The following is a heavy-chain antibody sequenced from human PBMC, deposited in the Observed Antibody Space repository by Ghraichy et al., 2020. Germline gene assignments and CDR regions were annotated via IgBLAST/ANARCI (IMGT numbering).Heavy chain of an antibody. CDR2: ISSKSHSI. J-gene: IGHJ4*02. Sequence: GESLNISCAASGFTFSSYSMHWVRQAPGKGLEWVSSISSKSHSIYYADSLRGRFTISRDNAKNSLYLQMNSLTAEDSAVYYCSRERLYYYDGSGHYYFDCWGQGTLVTVSS. D-gene: IGHD3-22*01. V-gene: IGHV3-21*01. CDR3: SRERLYYYDGSGHYYFDC. CDR1: GFTFSSYS.